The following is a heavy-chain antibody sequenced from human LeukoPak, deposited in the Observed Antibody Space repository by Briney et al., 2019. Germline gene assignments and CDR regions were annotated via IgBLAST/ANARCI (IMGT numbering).Heavy chain of an antibody. D-gene: IGHD2-8*01. CDR1: GFTFSSYW. Sequence: PGGSLRLSCAASGFTFSSYWMSWVRQAPGKGLEWVANIKQDGSEKYYVDSVKGRFTISRDNAKNSLYLQMSSLRAEDTAVYYCARAITSPIGGYCTNGACYSPLPAPDVWGKGTTVTVSS. J-gene: IGHJ6*04. CDR3: ARAITSPIGGYCTNGACYSPLPAPDV. CDR2: IKQDGSEK. V-gene: IGHV3-7*01.